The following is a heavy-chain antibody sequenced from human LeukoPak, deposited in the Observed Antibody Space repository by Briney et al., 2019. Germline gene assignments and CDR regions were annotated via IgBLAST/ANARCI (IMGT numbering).Heavy chain of an antibody. D-gene: IGHD3-10*01. CDR1: GGSISSYY. V-gene: IGHV4-59*12. CDR3: ASQVGLELLWFGESPLDY. J-gene: IGHJ4*02. CDR2: IYYSGST. Sequence: PSETLSLTCTVSGGSISSYYWSWIRQPPGKGLEWIGYIYYSGSTNYNPSLKSRVTISVDTSKNQFSLKLSSVTAADTAVYYCASQVGLELLWFGESPLDYWGQGTLVTVSS.